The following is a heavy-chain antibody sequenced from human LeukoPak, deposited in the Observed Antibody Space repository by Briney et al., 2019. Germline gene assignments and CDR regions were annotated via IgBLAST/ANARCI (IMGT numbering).Heavy chain of an antibody. J-gene: IGHJ4*02. V-gene: IGHV3-7*01. D-gene: IGHD3-3*01. CDR3: ARVDYDFWSGYYTQYFDY. CDR1: GFTFSSYW. Sequence: PGGSLRLSCAASGFTFSSYWMSWVRQAPGKGLEWVANIKQDGSEKYYVDSVKGRFTISRDNAKNSLYLQMNSLRAEDTAVYYCARVDYDFWSGYYTQYFDYWGQGTLVTVSS. CDR2: IKQDGSEK.